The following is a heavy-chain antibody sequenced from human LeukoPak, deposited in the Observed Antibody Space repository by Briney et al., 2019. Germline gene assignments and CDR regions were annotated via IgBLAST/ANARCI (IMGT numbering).Heavy chain of an antibody. J-gene: IGHJ4*02. CDR1: GGTFSSYA. CDR3: ARSLYHTMIVVVTLGY. V-gene: IGHV1-69*13. CDR2: IIPIFGTA. D-gene: IGHD3-22*01. Sequence: WASVKVSCKASGGTFSSYAISWVRQAPGQGLEWMGGIIPIFGTANYAQKFQGRVTITADESTSTAYMELSSLRSEDTAVYYCARSLYHTMIVVVTLGYWGQGTLVTVSS.